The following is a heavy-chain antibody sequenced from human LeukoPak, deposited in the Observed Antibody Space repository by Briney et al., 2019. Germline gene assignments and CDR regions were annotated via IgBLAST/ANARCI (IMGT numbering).Heavy chain of an antibody. J-gene: IGHJ4*02. Sequence: GGSLRLSCAASGFTFSSHAMHWVRQAPGKGLEWVAVISFDGSNKYCADSAKGRFTISRDNSKNTLYLQMNSLRTEDTAVYYCASVGGYDPLFDYWGQGTLVTVSS. V-gene: IGHV3-30-3*01. D-gene: IGHD5-12*01. CDR2: ISFDGSNK. CDR1: GFTFSSHA. CDR3: ASVGGYDPLFDY.